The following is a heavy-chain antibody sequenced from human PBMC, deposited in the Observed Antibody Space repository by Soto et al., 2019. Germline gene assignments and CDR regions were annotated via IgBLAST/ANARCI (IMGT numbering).Heavy chain of an antibody. D-gene: IGHD3-10*01. V-gene: IGHV4-59*08. CDR1: DDSTSSYK. CDR2: IDSNGGT. Sequence: QVQLQESGPGLVKPSETLSLTCTVSDDSTSSYKWSWIRQPPGRRLEWIGYIDSNGGTSYNPSLQRRDTMSVDPSTKPYSLKLSSVTAADTAVYYCVRQGFGRLHGLVDVWGQGTTVTVSS. J-gene: IGHJ6*02. CDR3: VRQGFGRLHGLVDV.